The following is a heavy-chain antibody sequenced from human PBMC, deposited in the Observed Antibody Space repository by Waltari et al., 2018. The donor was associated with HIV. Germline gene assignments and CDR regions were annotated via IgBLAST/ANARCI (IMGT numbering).Heavy chain of an antibody. CDR3: ARILLWPSRYFGS. CDR1: GGPISSGDYF. CDR2: FSYSGSS. D-gene: IGHD4-17*01. V-gene: IGHV4-39*01. J-gene: IGHJ4*02. Sequence: QLHLQESGPGLVKPSETLSLTCTVSGGPISSGDYFWGWIRQPPGKGLEWIGSFSYSGSSYYSPSLKSRVTTSVDTSKNELSLKLSSVTAADTAVYYCARILLWPSRYFGSWGQGTLVTVSS.